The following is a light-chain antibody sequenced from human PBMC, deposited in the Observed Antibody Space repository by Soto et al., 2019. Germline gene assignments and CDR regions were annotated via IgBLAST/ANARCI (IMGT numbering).Light chain of an antibody. J-gene: IGKJ4*01. V-gene: IGKV3-11*01. Sequence: EIVLTQSPATLSLSPGERATLSCRASQSVSSYLAWYQQKPGQAPRLLIYDASNRATGIPARFSGSGSGTDFSLTISSLEPEDFAVYCCQLRSKWPVLTFGGGTKGEIK. CDR1: QSVSSY. CDR2: DAS. CDR3: QLRSKWPVLT.